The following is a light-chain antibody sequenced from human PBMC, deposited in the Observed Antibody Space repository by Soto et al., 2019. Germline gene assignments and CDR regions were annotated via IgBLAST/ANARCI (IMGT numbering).Light chain of an antibody. V-gene: IGKV1-9*01. CDR2: AAS. CDR3: QQLNIDPRM. Sequence: DIQLTQSPSFLSGSVGGIVSITCRASQGISSDLAWYQQKPGKAPKLLIYAASTLQSGVPSRFSGSGSGREFSLTISSLQPEHFETYYCQQLNIDPRMFGQGTKVDIK. CDR1: QGISSD. J-gene: IGKJ1*01.